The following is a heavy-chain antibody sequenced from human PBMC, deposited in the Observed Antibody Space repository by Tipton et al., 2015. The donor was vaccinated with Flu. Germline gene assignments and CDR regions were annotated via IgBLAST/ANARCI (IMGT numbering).Heavy chain of an antibody. CDR2: IKQDGSEK. V-gene: IGHV3-7*01. CDR3: ARRGLAGSSSWYVDWFDP. D-gene: IGHD6-13*01. Sequence: SLRLSCAAPGFTFSSYWMSWVRQAPGKGLEWVANIKQDGSEKYYVDSVKGRFTISRDNAKNSLYLQMNSLRAEDTAVYYCARRGLAGSSSWYVDWFDPWGQGTLVTVSS. CDR1: GFTFSSYW. J-gene: IGHJ5*02.